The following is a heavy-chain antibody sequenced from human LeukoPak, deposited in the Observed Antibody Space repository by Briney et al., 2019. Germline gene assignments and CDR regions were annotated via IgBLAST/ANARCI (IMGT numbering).Heavy chain of an antibody. CDR2: IRYDGSNK. CDR1: GFTFSSYG. J-gene: IGHJ4*02. D-gene: IGHD3-22*01. CDR3: AKGKSSGYYYMFDY. Sequence: GGSLRLSCAASGFTFSSYGMHWVRQAPGKGLEGVAFIRYDGSNKYYADSVKGRFTISRDNSKNTLYLQMNSLRAEDTSVYYCAKGKSSGYYYMFDYWGQGTLVTVSS. V-gene: IGHV3-30*02.